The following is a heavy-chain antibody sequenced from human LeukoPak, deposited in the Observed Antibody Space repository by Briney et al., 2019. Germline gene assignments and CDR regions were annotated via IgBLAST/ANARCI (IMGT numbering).Heavy chain of an antibody. CDR1: GFTFSTFP. D-gene: IGHD5-24*01. CDR2: ISGSGDTT. Sequence: GGSLRLSCAASGFTFSTFPMTWVRQAPGKGLEWVSAISGSGDTTYYADYVKGRFTISGDNSKNTLYLQMNSLRAEDTAVYYCAKDRGYWGQGTLVTVSS. CDR3: AKDRGY. V-gene: IGHV3-23*01. J-gene: IGHJ4*02.